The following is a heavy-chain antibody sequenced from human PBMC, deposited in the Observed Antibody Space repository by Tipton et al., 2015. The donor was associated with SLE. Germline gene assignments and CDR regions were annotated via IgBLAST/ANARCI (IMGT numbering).Heavy chain of an antibody. J-gene: IGHJ4*02. CDR2: IYYSGST. D-gene: IGHD6-13*01. V-gene: IGHV4-39*07. Sequence: LRLSCTVSGGSISSSSYYWGWIRQPPGKGLEWIGSIYYSGSTYYNPSLKSRVTISVDTSKNQFSLKLSSVTAADTAVYYCARHYGSSFDFWGQGSLVTVSS. CDR1: GGSISSSSYY. CDR3: ARHYGSSFDF.